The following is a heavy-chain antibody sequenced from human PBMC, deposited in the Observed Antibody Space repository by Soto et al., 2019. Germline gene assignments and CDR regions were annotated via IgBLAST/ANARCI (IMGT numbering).Heavy chain of an antibody. CDR2: INSDGSST. CDR1: GFTFSSYW. Sequence: GGSLRLSCAASGFTFSSYWMHWVRQAPGKGLVWVSRINSDGSSTSYADSVKGRFTISRDNAKNTLYLQMNSLRAEDTAVYYCATTMVRGVMSLNWFGPWGQGTLITVSS. CDR3: ATTMVRGVMSLNWFGP. J-gene: IGHJ5*02. D-gene: IGHD3-10*01. V-gene: IGHV3-74*01.